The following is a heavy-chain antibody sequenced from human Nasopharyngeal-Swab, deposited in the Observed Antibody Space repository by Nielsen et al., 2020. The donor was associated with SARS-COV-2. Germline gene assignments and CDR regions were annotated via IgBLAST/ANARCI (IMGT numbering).Heavy chain of an antibody. J-gene: IGHJ4*02. V-gene: IGHV4-39*01. Sequence: SETLSLTCTVSGGSISSGGYYWSWIRQHPGKGLEWIGYIYYSGSTYYNPSLKSRVTISVDTSKNQFSLKLSSVTAADTAVYYCARHVRQLKGSFDYWGQGTLVTVSS. D-gene: IGHD6-6*01. CDR1: GGSISSGGYY. CDR3: ARHVRQLKGSFDY. CDR2: IYYSGST.